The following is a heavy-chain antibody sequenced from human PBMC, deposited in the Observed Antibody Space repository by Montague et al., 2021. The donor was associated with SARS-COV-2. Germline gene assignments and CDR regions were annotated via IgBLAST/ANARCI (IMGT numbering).Heavy chain of an antibody. V-gene: IGHV6-1*01. Sequence: CAISGDSVSSNTATWNWIRQSLSRGLEWLGRTYYRSKWYHDYAISLKSRITINPDTSKNQFSLQLSSVAPEDTAVFYCARTTTRMLYPENAFDIWGQGTMVTVSP. J-gene: IGHJ3*02. CDR2: TYYRSKWYH. CDR1: GDSVSSNTAT. D-gene: IGHD2-15*01. CDR3: ARTTTRMLYPENAFDI.